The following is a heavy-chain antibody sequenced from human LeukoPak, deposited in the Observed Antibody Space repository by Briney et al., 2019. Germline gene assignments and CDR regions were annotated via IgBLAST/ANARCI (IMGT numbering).Heavy chain of an antibody. D-gene: IGHD3-16*02. CDR1: GGSFSGYY. CDR2: INHSGST. CDR3: ARQPLGVWGSYRYTRYFDY. J-gene: IGHJ4*02. V-gene: IGHV4-34*01. Sequence: SETLSLTCAVYGGSFSGYYWSWIRQPPGKGLEWIGEINHSGSTNYNPSLKSRVTISVDTSKNQFSLKLSSVTAADTAVYYCARQPLGVWGSYRYTRYFDYWGQGTLVTVSS.